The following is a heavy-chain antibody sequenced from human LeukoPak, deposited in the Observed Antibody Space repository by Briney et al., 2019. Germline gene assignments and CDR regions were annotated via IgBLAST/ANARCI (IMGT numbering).Heavy chain of an antibody. V-gene: IGHV3-30*02. CDR1: GFTFSSYG. D-gene: IGHD2-21*02. CDR3: AKDLLYRQPKHIVVVTAFIDY. J-gene: IGHJ4*02. Sequence: GGSLRLSCAASGFTFSSYGMHWVRQAPGKGLEWVAFIRYDGSNKYYADSVKGRFTISRDNSKNTLYLQMNSLRAEDTAVYYCAKDLLYRQPKHIVVVTAFIDYWGQGTLVTVSS. CDR2: IRYDGSNK.